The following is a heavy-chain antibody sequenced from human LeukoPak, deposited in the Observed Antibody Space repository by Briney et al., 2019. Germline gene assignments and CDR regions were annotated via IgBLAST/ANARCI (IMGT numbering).Heavy chain of an antibody. J-gene: IGHJ4*02. D-gene: IGHD6-6*01. Sequence: GASVEVSCKASGGTFSSYAISWVRQAPGQGLEWMGRIIPILGIANYAQKFQGRVTITADKSTSTAYMELSSLRSEDTAVYYCASSSSSRGGFDYWGQGTLVTVSS. V-gene: IGHV1-69*04. CDR1: GGTFSSYA. CDR2: IIPILGIA. CDR3: ASSSSSRGGFDY.